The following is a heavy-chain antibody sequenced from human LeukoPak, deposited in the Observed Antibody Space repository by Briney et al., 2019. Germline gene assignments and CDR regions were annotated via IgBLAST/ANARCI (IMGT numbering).Heavy chain of an antibody. CDR2: IWYDGSNK. J-gene: IGHJ3*02. CDR3: AKDRALNTPLGVFDI. Sequence: GGSLRLSCAASRFTFNSYGMHWVRQAPGKGLEWVAVIWYDGSNKHYADPVKGRFTISRDNSKNTLDLQMNSLSTEDTAVYYCAKDRALNTPLGVFDIWGQGTMVTVSS. CDR1: RFTFNSYG. D-gene: IGHD1-26*01. V-gene: IGHV3-33*06.